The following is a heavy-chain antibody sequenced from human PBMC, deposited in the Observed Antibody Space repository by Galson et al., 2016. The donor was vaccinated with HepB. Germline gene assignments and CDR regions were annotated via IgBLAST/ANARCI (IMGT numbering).Heavy chain of an antibody. CDR1: GFIVSSYH. J-gene: IGHJ6*02. CDR2: INSGGST. CDR3: ARDRQYSSSWPRRTYYYGMDV. V-gene: IGHV3-66*01. D-gene: IGHD6-13*01. Sequence: SLRLSCAASGFIVSSYHINWVRQAPGKGLEWVSLINSGGSTYYADSVKGRFTSSRDNSKNTVYLQMTSLRVEDTAVYYCARDRQYSSSWPRRTYYYGMDVWGQGTTVTVSS.